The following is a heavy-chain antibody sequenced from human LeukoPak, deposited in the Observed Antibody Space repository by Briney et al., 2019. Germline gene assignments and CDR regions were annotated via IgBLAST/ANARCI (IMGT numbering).Heavy chain of an antibody. CDR2: LSWDGGST. D-gene: IGHD3-22*01. J-gene: IGHJ1*01. CDR1: GFTFDDYA. V-gene: IGHV3-43D*03. Sequence: GGSLRLSCAASGFTFDDYAMHWVRQAPGKGLEWVSLLSWDGGSTYYADSVKGRFTISRDNSKNSLYLQMNSLRAEDTALYYCAKDMSPYYDSSGYPGYFQHWGQGTLVTVSS. CDR3: AKDMSPYYDSSGYPGYFQH.